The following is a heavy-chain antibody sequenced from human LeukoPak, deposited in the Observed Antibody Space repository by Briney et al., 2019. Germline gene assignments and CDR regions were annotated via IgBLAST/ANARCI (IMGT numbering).Heavy chain of an antibody. V-gene: IGHV3-30*02. D-gene: IGHD3-9*01. CDR2: IRYDGSNK. CDR1: GFTFSSYS. J-gene: IGHJ4*02. CDR3: AKVMGLYYDILTGLFDY. Sequence: GGSLRLSCAASGFTFSSYSMNWVRQAPGKGLEWVAFIRYDGSNKYYADSVKGRFTISRDNSKNTLYLQMNSLRAEDTAVYYCAKVMGLYYDILTGLFDYWGQGTLVAVSS.